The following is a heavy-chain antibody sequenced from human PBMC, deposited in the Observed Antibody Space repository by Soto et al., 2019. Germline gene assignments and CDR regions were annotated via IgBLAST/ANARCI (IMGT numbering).Heavy chain of an antibody. CDR2: ISGSGGNT. CDR3: AKSPTVTSTSFDY. D-gene: IGHD4-17*01. V-gene: IGHV3-23*01. J-gene: IGHJ4*02. Sequence: RQAPGTGLEWVSAISGSGGNTYYADSINGRFTVSRYNSKNTRSLQTDSLRVEDWAIDNPAKSPTVTSTSFDYWGQGSLVTVSS.